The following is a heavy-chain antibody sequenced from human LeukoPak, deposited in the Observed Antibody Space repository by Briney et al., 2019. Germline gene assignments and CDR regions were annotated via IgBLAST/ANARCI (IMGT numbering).Heavy chain of an antibody. D-gene: IGHD4-17*01. Sequence: GASVKVSCKASGGTFSTYASSWVRQAPGQGLEWMGGIIPIFGTANYAQKFQGRVTITADKSTSTAYMELSSLRSDDTAVYYCARLRGYGDPADYWGQGTLVTVSS. V-gene: IGHV1-69*06. CDR2: IIPIFGTA. CDR3: ARLRGYGDPADY. J-gene: IGHJ4*02. CDR1: GGTFSTYA.